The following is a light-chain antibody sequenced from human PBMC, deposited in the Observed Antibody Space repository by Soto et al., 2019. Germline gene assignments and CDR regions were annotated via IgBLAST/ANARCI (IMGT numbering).Light chain of an antibody. V-gene: IGLV2-14*01. CDR3: TSYTASSTLI. Sequence: QSALTQPASVSGSPGQSITISCTGTSSDVGGYGYVSWYQHHPGKAPKLIIYEVNNRPSGVSHRFSGSKSGNTASLTISGLQAEDEADYYCTSYTASSTLIFGGGTKVTV. CDR2: EVN. J-gene: IGLJ2*01. CDR1: SSDVGGYGY.